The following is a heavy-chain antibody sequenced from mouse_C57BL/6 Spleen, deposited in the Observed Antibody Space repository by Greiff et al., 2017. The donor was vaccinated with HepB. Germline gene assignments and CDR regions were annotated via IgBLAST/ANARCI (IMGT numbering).Heavy chain of an antibody. V-gene: IGHV1-58*01. CDR1: GYTFTSYG. J-gene: IGHJ1*03. D-gene: IGHD1-1*01. Sequence: EVKLQQSGAELVRPGSSVKMSCKTSGYTFTSYGISWVKQRPGQGLEWIGYIYIGNGYTEYNEKFKGKATLTSDTSSSTAYMQLSSLTSEDSAIYFCARSEGGKTTVVEDWYFDVWGTGTTVTVSS. CDR2: IYIGNGYT. CDR3: ARSEGGKTTVVEDWYFDV.